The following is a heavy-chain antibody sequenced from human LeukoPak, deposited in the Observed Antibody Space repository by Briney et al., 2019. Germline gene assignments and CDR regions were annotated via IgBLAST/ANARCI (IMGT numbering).Heavy chain of an antibody. D-gene: IGHD6-19*01. CDR3: AREGQWLADYYFDY. J-gene: IGHJ4*02. CDR1: GFTFSSYA. Sequence: GGSLRLSCAASGFTFSSYAMHWARQAPGKGLEWVAVISYDGSNKYYADSVKGRFTISRDNSKNTLYLQMNSLRAEDTAVYYCAREGQWLADYYFDYWGQGTLATVSS. V-gene: IGHV3-30-3*01. CDR2: ISYDGSNK.